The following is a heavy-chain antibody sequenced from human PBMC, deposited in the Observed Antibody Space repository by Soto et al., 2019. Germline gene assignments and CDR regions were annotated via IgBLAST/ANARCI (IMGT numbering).Heavy chain of an antibody. D-gene: IGHD3-9*01. J-gene: IGHJ4*02. CDR1: GFTFSSYA. Sequence: GGSLRLSCAASGFTFSSYAMSWVRQAPGKGLEWVSAISGSGGSTYYADSVKGRLTISRDNSKNTLYLQMNSLRAEDTAVYYCAKPRNPDYDILTGYYGRSGPFDYWGQGTLVTVSS. V-gene: IGHV3-23*01. CDR2: ISGSGGST. CDR3: AKPRNPDYDILTGYYGRSGPFDY.